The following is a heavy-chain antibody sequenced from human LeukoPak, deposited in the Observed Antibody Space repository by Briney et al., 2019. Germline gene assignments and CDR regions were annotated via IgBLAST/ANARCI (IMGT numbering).Heavy chain of an antibody. CDR3: ARPNGDYTLFHYGMDV. V-gene: IGHV3-30*03. J-gene: IGHJ6*02. CDR2: VSYDGKET. D-gene: IGHD4-17*01. CDR1: GFKFSHYA. Sequence: PGGSLRLSCAASGFKFSHYAMHWVRQPPGKGLEWVATVSYDGKETYYADSVKGRFIISRDDSKNTLYLEMNNLRGEDTAHYLCARPNGDYTLFHYGMDVWGQGTTVTVSS.